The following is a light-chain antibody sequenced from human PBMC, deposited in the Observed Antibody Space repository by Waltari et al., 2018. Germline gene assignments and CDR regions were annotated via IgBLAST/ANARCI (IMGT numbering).Light chain of an antibody. Sequence: SYELTQPPSMSVSPGQTATITCPVETLGDNYASWYQQKAGQSPVLGIYRDNRRPSGIPERFSGSNSGNRATLTISGAQALDEADYYCQAWDSRTVAFGGGTKVTVL. CDR3: QAWDSRTVA. CDR1: TLGDNY. V-gene: IGLV3-1*01. J-gene: IGLJ2*01. CDR2: RDN.